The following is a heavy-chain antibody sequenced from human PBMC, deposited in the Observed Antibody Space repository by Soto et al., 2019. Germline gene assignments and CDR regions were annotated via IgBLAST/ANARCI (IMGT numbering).Heavy chain of an antibody. CDR3: ATSGGGWYLY. Sequence: QVPLVQSGAEVKKPGASVKVSCKASGYTFSSYDINWVRQATGQGLEWMGWLNPNSGDTGYAQKFQGRVTLTRNTSINTAYIELSSLTSDDTAVYYCATSGGGWYLYWGQGTLVTVSS. CDR2: LNPNSGDT. J-gene: IGHJ4*02. D-gene: IGHD6-19*01. CDR1: GYTFSSYD. V-gene: IGHV1-8*01.